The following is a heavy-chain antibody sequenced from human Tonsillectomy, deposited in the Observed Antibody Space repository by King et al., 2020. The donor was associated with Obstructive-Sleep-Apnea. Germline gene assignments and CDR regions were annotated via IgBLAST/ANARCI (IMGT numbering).Heavy chain of an antibody. V-gene: IGHV4-59*01. D-gene: IGHD6-6*01. CDR1: GGSISSYY. CDR2: IYHSGST. Sequence: QLQESGPGLVKPSETQSLTCTVSGGSISSYYWSWFRQPPGKGLEWIGYIYHSGSTKYNPSLKSPVTISVDTSKNQFSLKLSSVTAADTAVYYCARDSSIFYYFDYWGQGTLVTVSS. CDR3: ARDSSIFYYFDY. J-gene: IGHJ4*02.